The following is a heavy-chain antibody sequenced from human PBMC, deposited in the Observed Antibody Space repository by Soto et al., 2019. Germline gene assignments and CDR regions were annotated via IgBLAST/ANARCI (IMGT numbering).Heavy chain of an antibody. D-gene: IGHD3-22*01. CDR2: IYYSGST. Sequence: SSETLSLTCTVSGGSISSSSYYWGWIRQPPGKGLEWIGGIYYSGSTYYKPSLKSRVTISVDTSKNQFSLKLNSVPAADTAVYYCARRLYYDSSGFEGGGMDVWGQGTTVTVSS. V-gene: IGHV4-39*01. CDR1: GGSISSSSYY. CDR3: ARRLYYDSSGFEGGGMDV. J-gene: IGHJ6*02.